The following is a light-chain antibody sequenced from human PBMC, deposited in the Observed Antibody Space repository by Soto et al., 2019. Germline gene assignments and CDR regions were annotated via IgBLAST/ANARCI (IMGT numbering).Light chain of an antibody. V-gene: IGKV3-20*01. CDR2: GAS. CDR1: QSVRSSH. CDR3: QQYNTSPLT. J-gene: IGKJ4*01. Sequence: EIVLTQSPGTLSLSPGERATLSCRASQSVRSSHLAWYQQKPGQAPSLLIYGASSRATDIPDRFSGSGSGTDLALTISRLEPEDFAVYYCQQYNTSPLTFGGGTKVEIK.